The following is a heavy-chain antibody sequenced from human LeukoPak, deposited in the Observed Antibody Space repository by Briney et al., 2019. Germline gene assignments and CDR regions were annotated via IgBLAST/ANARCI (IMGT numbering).Heavy chain of an antibody. CDR3: ARDDFSTYPGLNYFDY. V-gene: IGHV1-3*01. CDR1: GYTFNYYA. J-gene: IGHJ4*02. CDR2: TNVGNDYT. Sequence: VASVKVSCTASGYTFNYYAVHWVRQAPGQRLEWMGWTNVGNDYTESSQKFQDRLTITSDTTATTVYMELSSLRSEDTAVYYCARDDFSTYPGLNYFDYWGQGSLVTVSS. D-gene: IGHD4-11*01.